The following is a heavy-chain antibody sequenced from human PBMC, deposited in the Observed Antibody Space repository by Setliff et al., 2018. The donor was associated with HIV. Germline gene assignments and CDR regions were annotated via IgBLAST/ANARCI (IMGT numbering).Heavy chain of an antibody. Sequence: SETLSLTCTVSGGSITSYYWNWIRQSPGKGLEWIGRIYSSGSTNHNPSLKSRVTMSVDTSKNQFSLKLSSVTAADTAVYYCTRGEGSGSYHYWGQGTLVTVSS. CDR2: IYSSGST. CDR1: GGSITSYY. J-gene: IGHJ4*02. D-gene: IGHD3-10*01. CDR3: TRGEGSGSYHY. V-gene: IGHV4-4*07.